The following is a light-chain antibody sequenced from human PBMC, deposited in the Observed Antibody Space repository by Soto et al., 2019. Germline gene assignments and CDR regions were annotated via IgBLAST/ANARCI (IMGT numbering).Light chain of an antibody. CDR1: QTISRW. V-gene: IGKV1-5*01. J-gene: IGKJ3*01. CDR2: DVS. CDR3: QHYDDFSGFT. Sequence: DIQLTQSPSTLSASVGDRVTITCRASQTISRWLAWYQQKPGKAPKLLIYDVSNLQSGVPSRFSGSGSGTEFTLTLTNLQPDDFASYFCQHYDDFSGFTFGPGTKVDLK.